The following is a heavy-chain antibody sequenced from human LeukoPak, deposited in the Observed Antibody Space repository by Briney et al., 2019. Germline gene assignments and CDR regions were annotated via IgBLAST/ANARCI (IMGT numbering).Heavy chain of an antibody. Sequence: PGGSLRLSCAASGFTFSSYWMSWVRQAPGKGLEWLANIKQDGTEKNYLNSVKGRFTISRDNAKNSLYLQMNSLRAEDTAVYYCARDWMGAIDYWGQGTLVTVSS. J-gene: IGHJ4*02. D-gene: IGHD1-26*01. CDR1: GFTFSSYW. CDR3: ARDWMGAIDY. CDR2: IKQDGTEK. V-gene: IGHV3-7*03.